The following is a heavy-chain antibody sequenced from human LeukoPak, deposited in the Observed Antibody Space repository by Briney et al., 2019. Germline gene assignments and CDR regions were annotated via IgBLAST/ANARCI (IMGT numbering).Heavy chain of an antibody. CDR1: GGSISSGGYS. D-gene: IGHD3-3*01. CDR3: AASESSITIFGVAPGY. CDR2: IYHSGST. Sequence: PSETLSLTCAVSGGSISSGGYSWSWIRQPPGKGLEWIGYIYHSGSTYYNPSLKSRVTISVDRSKNQFSLKLSSVTAADTAVYYCAASESSITIFGVAPGYWGQGTLVTVSS. V-gene: IGHV4-30-2*01. J-gene: IGHJ4*02.